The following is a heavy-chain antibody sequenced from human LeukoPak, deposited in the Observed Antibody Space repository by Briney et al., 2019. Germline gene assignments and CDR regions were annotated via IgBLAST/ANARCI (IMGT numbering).Heavy chain of an antibody. J-gene: IGHJ4*02. CDR1: GFTFSNYG. V-gene: IGHV3-33*01. CDR3: VRDLGGRSGH. D-gene: IGHD1-26*01. CDR2: IWYDGSNK. Sequence: PGGSLRLSCAASGFTFSNYGMHWVRQAPGKGLEWVAVIWYDGSNKYYGDSVKGRFTISRDNSKNTLYLQMNSLRAEDTAVYYCVRDLGGRSGHWGQGTLVTVSS.